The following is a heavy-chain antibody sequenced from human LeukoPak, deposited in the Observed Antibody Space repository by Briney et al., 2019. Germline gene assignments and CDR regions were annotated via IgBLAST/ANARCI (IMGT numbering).Heavy chain of an antibody. Sequence: ASVKVSCKASGYTFTGYYMHWVRQAPGQGLEWMGWINPNSGGTNYAQKLQGRVTMTRDTSISTAYMELSRLRSDDTAVYYCARGASSGWYSRYFDYSGQGTLVTVSS. CDR2: INPNSGGT. CDR3: ARGASSGWYSRYFDY. CDR1: GYTFTGYY. D-gene: IGHD6-19*01. J-gene: IGHJ4*02. V-gene: IGHV1-2*02.